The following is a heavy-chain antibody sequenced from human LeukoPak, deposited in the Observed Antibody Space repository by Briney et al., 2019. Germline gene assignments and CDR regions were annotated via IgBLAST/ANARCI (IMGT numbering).Heavy chain of an antibody. J-gene: IGHJ4*02. Sequence: ASVKVSCKASGYTFTSYGISWVRQAPGQGLEWMGWISAYNGNTNYAQKLQGRVTMTTDTSTSTAYMELRSLRSDDTAVYYCARDAKTDYASVYLQAYETDYWGQGTLVTVSS. CDR2: ISAYNGNT. CDR3: ARDAKTDYASVYLQAYETDY. D-gene: IGHD3-10*01. CDR1: GYTFTSYG. V-gene: IGHV1-18*01.